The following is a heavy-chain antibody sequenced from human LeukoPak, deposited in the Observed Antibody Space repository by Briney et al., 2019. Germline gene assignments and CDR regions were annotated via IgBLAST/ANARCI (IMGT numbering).Heavy chain of an antibody. Sequence: ASVKVSCKASGYTFTSYGISWVRQAPGQGLEWMGWISAYNGNTNYAQKLQGRVTMTTDTSTSTAYMELRSLRSDDTAVYYCARDVREVVPAAIFDYWGQGTLVTVSS. V-gene: IGHV1-18*01. D-gene: IGHD2-2*01. CDR3: ARDVREVVPAAIFDY. J-gene: IGHJ4*02. CDR1: GYTFTSYG. CDR2: ISAYNGNT.